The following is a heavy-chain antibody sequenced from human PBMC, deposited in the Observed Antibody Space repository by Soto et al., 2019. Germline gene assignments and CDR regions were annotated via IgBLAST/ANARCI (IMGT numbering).Heavy chain of an antibody. J-gene: IGHJ5*02. CDR3: GRDIVVVPAAKASWFAP. Sequence: QVQLVESGGGVVQPGRSLRLSCAASGFTFSSYGMHWVRQAPGKGLEWVAVIWYDGSNKYYADSVKGRFTISRDNSKNSLYLKKNSQSAEDTEVYYFGRDIVVVPAAKASWFAPWGQGTLVTVSS. CDR2: IWYDGSNK. CDR1: GFTFSSYG. D-gene: IGHD2-2*01. V-gene: IGHV3-33*01.